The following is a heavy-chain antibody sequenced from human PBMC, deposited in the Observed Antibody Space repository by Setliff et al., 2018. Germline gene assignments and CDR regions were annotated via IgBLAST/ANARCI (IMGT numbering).Heavy chain of an antibody. CDR2: INHSGST. J-gene: IGHJ4*02. Sequence: SETLSLTCAVYGGSFSGYYWSWIRQPPGKGLEWIGEINHSGSTNNNPSLKSRVTISVDTSKNQFSPKLSSVTAADTAVYYCARTYNFWSGYFDYWGQGTLVTVSS. CDR1: GGSFSGYY. D-gene: IGHD3-3*01. CDR3: ARTYNFWSGYFDY. V-gene: IGHV4-34*01.